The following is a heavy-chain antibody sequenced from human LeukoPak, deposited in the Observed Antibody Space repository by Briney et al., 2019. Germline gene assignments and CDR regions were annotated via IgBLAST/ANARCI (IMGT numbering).Heavy chain of an antibody. J-gene: IGHJ5*02. CDR3: ARLGLIYDILTGYYAYNWFDP. CDR2: IYYSGST. D-gene: IGHD3-9*01. Sequence: SETLSLTCTVSGGSISSYYWSWIRQPPGKGLEWIGYIYYSGSTNYNPSLKSRVTISVDTSKNQFSLKLSSVTAADTAVYYCARLGLIYDILTGYYAYNWFDPWGQGTLVTVPS. V-gene: IGHV4-59*08. CDR1: GGSISSYY.